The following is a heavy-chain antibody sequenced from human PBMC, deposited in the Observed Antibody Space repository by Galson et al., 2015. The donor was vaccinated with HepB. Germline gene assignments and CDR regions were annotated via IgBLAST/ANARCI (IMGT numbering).Heavy chain of an antibody. CDR2: INPSADST. J-gene: IGHJ6*02. CDR1: GYTFTNYY. Sequence: SVKVSCKASGYTFTNYYMHWVRQAPGQGLEWMGIINPSADSTTYAQKFQGRVTMTRDTSTSTVYMEVSSLRSEDTAVYYCARAFRDNNNWGGGMDVWGQGTTVTVSS. CDR3: ARAFRDNNNWGGGMDV. V-gene: IGHV1-46*01. D-gene: IGHD1-1*01.